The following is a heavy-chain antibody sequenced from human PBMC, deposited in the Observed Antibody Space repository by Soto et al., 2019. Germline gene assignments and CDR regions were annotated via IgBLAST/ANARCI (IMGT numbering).Heavy chain of an antibody. J-gene: IGHJ4*02. CDR3: AKEMIASTVADFFDY. CDR1: GFTFSNYA. Sequence: EVQLLESGGGLLQPGGSLSLSCTASGFTFSNYAMTWVPQPPGKGLEWVSTITGSGGGTYYADSVKGRFTISRDNSKNTLYLQMPNLRADDTAVYYCAKEMIASTVADFFDYWGQGTLVTVSS. D-gene: IGHD6-19*01. V-gene: IGHV3-23*01. CDR2: ITGSGGGT.